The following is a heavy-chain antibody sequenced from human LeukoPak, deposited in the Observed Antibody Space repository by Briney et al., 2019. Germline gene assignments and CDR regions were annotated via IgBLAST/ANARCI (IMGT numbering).Heavy chain of an antibody. D-gene: IGHD3-3*01. CDR3: ARVITIFGVVTPRYMDV. V-gene: IGHV1-24*01. CDR1: GYTLSDFS. CDR2: FDPEEDKT. J-gene: IGHJ6*03. Sequence: ASVKVSCQASGYTLSDFSMHWVRQAPGREPEWLEGFDPEEDKTIYAQKFQGRVTMTEDRATDTAYMELSSLRSEDTAVYYCARVITIFGVVTPRYMDVWGKGTTVTVSS.